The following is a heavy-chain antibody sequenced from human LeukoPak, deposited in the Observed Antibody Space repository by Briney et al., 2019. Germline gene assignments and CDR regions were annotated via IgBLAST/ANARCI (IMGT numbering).Heavy chain of an antibody. CDR3: AFNNNFKY. J-gene: IGHJ4*02. CDR2: IKYDGSEK. D-gene: IGHD1/OR15-1a*01. Sequence: GGSLRLSCTASGLSFSGQWMNWVRPSPGQGLEWVANIKYDGSEKYYVDSVKGRFTISREDAKNSLSLQMDSVRPEDTAVYYCAFNNNFKYWGQGTLVIVSS. V-gene: IGHV3-7*01. CDR1: GLSFSGQW.